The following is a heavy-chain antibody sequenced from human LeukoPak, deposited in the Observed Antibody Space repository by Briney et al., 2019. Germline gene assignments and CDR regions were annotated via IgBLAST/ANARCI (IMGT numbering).Heavy chain of an antibody. CDR2: IYYSGST. Sequence: SETLSLTCTVSGGSISSSSYYWGWIRQPPGKGLEWIGSIYYSGSTYYNPSLKSRVTISVDTSKNQFSLKLSSVTAADTAVYYCASRGYSGYQGYYGMDVWGQGTTVTVSS. CDR1: GGSISSSSYY. J-gene: IGHJ6*02. CDR3: ASRGYSGYQGYYGMDV. V-gene: IGHV4-39*07. D-gene: IGHD5-12*01.